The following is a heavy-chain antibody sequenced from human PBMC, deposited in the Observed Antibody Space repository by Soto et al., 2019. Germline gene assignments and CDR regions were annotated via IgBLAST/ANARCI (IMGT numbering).Heavy chain of an antibody. J-gene: IGHJ4*02. CDR1: GYTFTSYG. Sequence: ASVKVSCKASGYTFTSYGTSWVRQAPGQGLEWMGWISAYNGNTNYAQKLQGRVTMTTDTSTSTAYMELRSLRSDDTAVYYCARQKDPVIAANHFDYWGQGTQVTVSS. CDR3: ARQKDPVIAANHFDY. V-gene: IGHV1-18*01. CDR2: ISAYNGNT. D-gene: IGHD2-15*01.